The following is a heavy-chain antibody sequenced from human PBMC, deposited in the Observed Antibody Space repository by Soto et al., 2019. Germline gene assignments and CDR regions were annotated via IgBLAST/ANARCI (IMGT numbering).Heavy chain of an antibody. V-gene: IGHV5-10-1*04. CDR2: IDPSDSYI. J-gene: IGHJ6*02. Sequence: GESLKISCKASGYSFTSYWISWVRQMPGKGLEWMGRIDPSDSYINYSPSFQGQVTISADRSTSTAFLQWSSLKASDTAMYYCVRRAEGRPGDGYYYVALDVWGQGTTVTVS. D-gene: IGHD6-6*01. CDR3: VRRAEGRPGDGYYYVALDV. CDR1: GYSFTSYW.